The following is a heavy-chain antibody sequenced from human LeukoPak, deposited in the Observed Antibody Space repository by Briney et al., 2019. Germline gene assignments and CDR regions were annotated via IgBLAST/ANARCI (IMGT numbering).Heavy chain of an antibody. D-gene: IGHD2-2*01. V-gene: IGHV3-20*04. J-gene: IGHJ4*02. CDR2: INWNGGST. CDR3: ARDLAGRDWGNPCCSSTSCSPGVGPFDY. Sequence: GGSLRLSCAASGFTFDDYAMHWVRQAPGKGLEWVSGINWNGGSTGYADSVKGRFTISRDNAKNSLYLQMNSLRAEDTALYYCARDLAGRDWGNPCCSSTSCSPGVGPFDYWGQGTLVTVSS. CDR1: GFTFDDYA.